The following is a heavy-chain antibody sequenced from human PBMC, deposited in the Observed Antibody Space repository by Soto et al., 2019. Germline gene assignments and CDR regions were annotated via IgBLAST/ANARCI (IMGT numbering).Heavy chain of an antibody. D-gene: IGHD6-6*01. Sequence: QVQLVESGGGVVQPGRSLRLSCAASGFTFSSYGMHWVRQAPGKGLEWVAVIWYDGSNKYYADSVKGRFTISRDNSKNTLYLQMNSLRAEDTAVYYCAKKAPSSSRYFDYWGQGTLVTVSS. CDR1: GFTFSSYG. CDR2: IWYDGSNK. J-gene: IGHJ4*02. CDR3: AKKAPSSSRYFDY. V-gene: IGHV3-33*06.